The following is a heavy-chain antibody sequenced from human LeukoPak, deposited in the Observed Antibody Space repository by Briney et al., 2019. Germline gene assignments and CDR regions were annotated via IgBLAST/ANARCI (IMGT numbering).Heavy chain of an antibody. CDR3: ARTNYYYYYMDV. CDR2: IYYSEST. J-gene: IGHJ6*03. Sequence: SETLSLTCTVSGGSFSSYYWSWIRQPPGKGLEWIGYIYYSESTDYNPSLKSRVTISVDTSKNQFSLKLSSVTAADTAVYYCARTNYYYYYMDVWAKGTTVTVSS. CDR1: GGSFSSYY. V-gene: IGHV4-59*01.